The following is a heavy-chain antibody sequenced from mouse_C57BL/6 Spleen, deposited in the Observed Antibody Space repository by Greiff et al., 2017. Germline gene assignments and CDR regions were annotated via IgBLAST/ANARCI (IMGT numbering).Heavy chain of an antibody. V-gene: IGHV14-3*01. Sequence: VQLQQSVAELVRPGASVKLSCTASGFNIKNTYMHWVKQRPEQGLEWIGRINPANGSTKYAPKFQGKATITADTSSNTAYLQLSSLTSEDTAIYYCASPYDGCPPWFAYWGQGTLVTVSA. CDR3: ASPYDGCPPWFAY. D-gene: IGHD2-3*01. CDR2: INPANGST. J-gene: IGHJ3*01. CDR1: GFNIKNTY.